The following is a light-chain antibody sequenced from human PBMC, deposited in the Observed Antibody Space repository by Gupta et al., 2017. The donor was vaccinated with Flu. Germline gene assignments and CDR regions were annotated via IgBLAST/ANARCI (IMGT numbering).Light chain of an antibody. Sequence: ELVLTQSPGPLSLSPGDRATLSCRASPSLSGALAWYQQTPGQAPRLRIFSASGRATGNPGRFSGSGSGTDFTLTISRLEPEDFAVYYCQQQAGSPFTCGPGTTVDIK. CDR1: PSLSGA. V-gene: IGKV3-20*01. CDR3: QQQAGSPFT. CDR2: SAS. J-gene: IGKJ3*01.